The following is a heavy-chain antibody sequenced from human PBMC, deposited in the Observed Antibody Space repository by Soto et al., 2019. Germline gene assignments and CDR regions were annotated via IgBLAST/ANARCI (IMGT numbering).Heavy chain of an antibody. Sequence: ASVKVSCKASGYTFNSYGINWVRQAPGQGLEWVGWVSAYNGNTNYAQKLQGRVTMTTDTSTSTAYMDLRSLRSDDTAVYYCARSLVNYDYIWWSYRNSEIDDCGQGTLVTVSS. CDR1: GYTFNSYG. CDR3: ARSLVNYDYIWWSYRNSEIDD. D-gene: IGHD3-16*02. CDR2: VSAYNGNT. V-gene: IGHV1-18*01. J-gene: IGHJ4*02.